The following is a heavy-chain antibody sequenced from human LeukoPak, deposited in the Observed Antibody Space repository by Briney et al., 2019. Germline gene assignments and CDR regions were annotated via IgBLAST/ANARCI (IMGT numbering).Heavy chain of an antibody. CDR2: IDQDGSET. D-gene: IGHD7-27*01. CDR1: GFTFSSYA. V-gene: IGHV3-7*01. Sequence: GGSLRLSCAASGFTFSSYAMSWVRQAPGMGLEWVANIDQDGSETYSVDSVKGRFTISRDNAKNSLYLQMNSLRAEDTAVYYCARADWGSVDYWGQGTLVTVSS. J-gene: IGHJ4*02. CDR3: ARADWGSVDY.